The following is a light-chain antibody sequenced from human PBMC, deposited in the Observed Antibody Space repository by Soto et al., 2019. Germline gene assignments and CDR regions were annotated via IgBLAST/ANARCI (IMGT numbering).Light chain of an antibody. J-gene: IGKJ4*01. CDR3: QQYDNLLT. CDR1: QDISNY. CDR2: DAS. Sequence: DIQMTQSPSSLSASVGDRVTITCQASQDISNYLNWYQQKPGKAPKLLIYDASNLETGVPSRFSGSGSGTDFTFTISSLQPEDIATYYCQQYDNLLTCGGGTRWIS. V-gene: IGKV1-33*01.